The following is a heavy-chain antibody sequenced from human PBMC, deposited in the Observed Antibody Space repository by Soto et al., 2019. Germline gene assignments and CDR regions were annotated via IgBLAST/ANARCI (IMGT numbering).Heavy chain of an antibody. V-gene: IGHV3-21*01. CDR2: ISSSSSYI. J-gene: IGHJ6*02. D-gene: IGHD1-26*01. CDR1: GFTFSSYS. Sequence: EVQLVESGGGLVKPGGSLRLSCAASGFTFSSYSMNWVRQAPGKGLEWVSSISSSSSYIYYADSVKGRFTISRDNAKNSLYLQMNSLRAEDTAVYYCARDRVLRSYGDYHGMDVWCQGTTVPVS. CDR3: ARDRVLRSYGDYHGMDV.